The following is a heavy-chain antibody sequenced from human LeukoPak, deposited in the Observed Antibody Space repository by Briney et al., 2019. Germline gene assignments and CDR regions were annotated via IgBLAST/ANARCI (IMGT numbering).Heavy chain of an antibody. D-gene: IGHD3/OR15-3a*01. V-gene: IGHV3-20*01. CDR1: GFTFDDYG. J-gene: IGHJ3*02. Sequence: GGSLRLSCAASGFTFDDYGMSWVRQAPGKGLEWVSGINWNGGSTGYADSVKGRFTISRDNAKNSVYLQMNSLRAEDAAVYHCAKDKTYDDFWSGHDAFDMWGQGTMVTVSS. CDR2: INWNGGST. CDR3: AKDKTYDDFWSGHDAFDM.